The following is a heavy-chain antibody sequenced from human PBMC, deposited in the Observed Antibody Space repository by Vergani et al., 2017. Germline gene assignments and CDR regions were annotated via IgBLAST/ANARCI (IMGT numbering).Heavy chain of an antibody. CDR3: ARHGPAYSSGWQGQWYFDL. D-gene: IGHD6-19*01. V-gene: IGHV4-39*01. Sequence: QLQLQESGPGLVKPSETLSLTCTVSGGSISSSSYYWGWIRQPPGKGLEWIGSIYYSGSTYYNPSLKSRVTISVDTSKNQFSLKLSSVTAADTAVYYCARHGPAYSSGWQGQWYFDLWGRGTLVTVSS. CDR2: IYYSGST. J-gene: IGHJ2*01. CDR1: GGSISSSSYY.